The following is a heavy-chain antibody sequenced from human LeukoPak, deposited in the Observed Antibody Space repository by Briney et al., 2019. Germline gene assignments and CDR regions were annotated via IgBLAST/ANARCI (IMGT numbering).Heavy chain of an antibody. D-gene: IGHD5-12*01. CDR2: IIPIFGTA. Sequence: VASVKVSCKASGGTFSSYAISWVRQAPGQGLEWMGGIIPIFGTANYAQKFQGRVTITADKSTSTAYMELRSLRSDDTAVYYCARDREVWLRPRRRYYFHYWGQGTLVTVSS. V-gene: IGHV1-69*06. CDR3: ARDREVWLRPRRRYYFHY. CDR1: GGTFSSYA. J-gene: IGHJ4*02.